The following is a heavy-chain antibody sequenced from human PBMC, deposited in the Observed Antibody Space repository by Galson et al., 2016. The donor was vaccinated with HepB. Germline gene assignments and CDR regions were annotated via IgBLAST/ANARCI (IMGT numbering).Heavy chain of an antibody. CDR1: GGSISRGGYS. Sequence: TLSLTCVVSGGSISRGGYSWSWIRQPPGKGLEWIGYVYQSGRTSYNPSLKSRVTISLDRSKNQFSLRLSSVTAADTAVYYCASLLYGDYFDYWGQGTLVTVSS. J-gene: IGHJ4*02. V-gene: IGHV4-30-2*01. D-gene: IGHD4-17*01. CDR3: ASLLYGDYFDY. CDR2: VYQSGRT.